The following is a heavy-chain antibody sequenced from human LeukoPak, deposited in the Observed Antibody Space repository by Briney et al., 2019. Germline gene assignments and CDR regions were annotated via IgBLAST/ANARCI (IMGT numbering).Heavy chain of an antibody. D-gene: IGHD3-22*01. CDR2: ISSSGSTI. Sequence: GGSLRLSCAASGFTFSSYEMNWVRQAPGKGLEWVSYISSSGSTIYYADSVKGRFTISRDNSKNMLYLQMNSLRAEDTAVYYCAKAGTNYYDSSGYRLPPRYWGQGTLVTVSS. J-gene: IGHJ4*02. CDR3: AKAGTNYYDSSGYRLPPRY. V-gene: IGHV3-48*03. CDR1: GFTFSSYE.